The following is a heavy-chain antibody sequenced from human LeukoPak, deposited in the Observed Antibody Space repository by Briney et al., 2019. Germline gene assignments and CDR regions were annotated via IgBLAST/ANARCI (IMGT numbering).Heavy chain of an antibody. CDR2: INPSGGST. J-gene: IGHJ6*03. CDR3: ARGNYDFWSGYYGYYMDV. Sequence: GASVKVSCKASGYTFTSYYMHWVRQAPGQGLEWMGMINPSGGSTSYAQKFQGRVTMTRDMSTSTVYMELSSLRSEDTAVYYCARGNYDFWSGYYGYYMDVWGKGTTVTVSS. V-gene: IGHV1-46*01. D-gene: IGHD3-3*01. CDR1: GYTFTSYY.